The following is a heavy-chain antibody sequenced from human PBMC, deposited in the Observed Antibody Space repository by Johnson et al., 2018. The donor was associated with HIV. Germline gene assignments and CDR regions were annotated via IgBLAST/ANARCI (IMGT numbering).Heavy chain of an antibody. D-gene: IGHD3-10*01. Sequence: QVQLVESGGGVIQPGGSLRLSCAASGFTVSSNYMSWVRQAPGKGLEWVAVISYDGSNKYYADSVKGRFTISRDNSKNTLYLQMNSLRAEDTAVYYCARSMRGAFDVWGQGTMVTVSS. J-gene: IGHJ3*01. CDR2: ISYDGSNK. CDR3: ARSMRGAFDV. CDR1: GFTVSSNY. V-gene: IGHV3-30*03.